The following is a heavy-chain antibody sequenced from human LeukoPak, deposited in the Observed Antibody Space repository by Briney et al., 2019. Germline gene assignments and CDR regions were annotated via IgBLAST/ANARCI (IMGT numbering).Heavy chain of an antibody. D-gene: IGHD2-2*01. Sequence: SETLSLTCTVSGGSISSYYWSWIRQPAGKGLEWIGRIYTSGSTNYNPSLKSRVTMSVDTSKNQFSLKLGSVTAADTVVYYCARDFATSRGYYYYYMDVWGKGTTVTVSS. CDR3: ARDFATSRGYYYYYMDV. CDR1: GGSISSYY. J-gene: IGHJ6*03. V-gene: IGHV4-4*07. CDR2: IYTSGST.